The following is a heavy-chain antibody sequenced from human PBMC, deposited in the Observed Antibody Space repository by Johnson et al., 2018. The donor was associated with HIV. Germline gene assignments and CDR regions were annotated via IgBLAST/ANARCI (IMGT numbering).Heavy chain of an antibody. CDR1: GFTFSNYG. CDR2: VSYDGSNK. V-gene: IGHV3-30*18. D-gene: IGHD6-13*01. Sequence: QVQLVESGGGVVQPGRSLRLSCAASGFTFSNYGMHWVRQAPGKGLEWVAVVSYDGSNKYYADSVKGRFTISRDNSKNTLYLQMNSLRVEDTAVYYCAKLPSRIGPSDIWGRGTMVTVSA. CDR3: AKLPSRIGPSDI. J-gene: IGHJ3*02.